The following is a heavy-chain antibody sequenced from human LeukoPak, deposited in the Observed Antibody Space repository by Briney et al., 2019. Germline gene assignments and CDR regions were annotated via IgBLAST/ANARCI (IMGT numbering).Heavy chain of an antibody. J-gene: IGHJ6*02. CDR1: GFAFSSYN. CDR3: ARRPYSDTSGRLSDV. CDR2: IGSSGRTT. Sequence: GGSLRLSCAASGFAFSSYNMNWVRQAPGKGLEWISYIGSSGRTTHYADSVGGRFTISRDNAKNSLYLQMNSLRDEDTAVYFCARRPYSDTSGRLSDVWGQGTTVTVSS. D-gene: IGHD3-22*01. V-gene: IGHV3-48*02.